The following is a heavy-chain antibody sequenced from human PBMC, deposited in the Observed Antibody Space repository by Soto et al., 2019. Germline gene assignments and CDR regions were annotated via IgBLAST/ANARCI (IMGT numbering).Heavy chain of an antibody. CDR3: ASTRQILGDTDY. V-gene: IGHV3-11*05. CDR2: ISSSSSYT. J-gene: IGHJ4*02. CDR1: GFTFSDYY. D-gene: IGHD1-26*01. Sequence: QVQLVESGGGLVKPGGSLRLSCAASGFTFSDYYMSWIRQAPGKGLEWVSYISSSSSYTNYADSVKGRFTISRDNAKNELYQQMNSLRAEETAVYYCASTRQILGDTDYWGQGTLVTVSS.